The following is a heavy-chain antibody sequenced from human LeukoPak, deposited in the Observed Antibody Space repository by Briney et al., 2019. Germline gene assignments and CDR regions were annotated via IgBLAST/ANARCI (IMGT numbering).Heavy chain of an antibody. V-gene: IGHV1-18*01. CDR3: ARARDFYDSMFEE. CDR1: GYTFVDYG. D-gene: IGHD3-22*01. J-gene: IGHJ4*02. CDR2: ISVYDGKI. Sequence: ASVKVSCKTSGYTFVDYGICWLRQAPGQGLEWVGWISVYDGKIKYAQNLQGRVTLTTDTSTSTAYMELKSLRSDDTAIYYCARARDFYDSMFEEWGQGTLVTVSS.